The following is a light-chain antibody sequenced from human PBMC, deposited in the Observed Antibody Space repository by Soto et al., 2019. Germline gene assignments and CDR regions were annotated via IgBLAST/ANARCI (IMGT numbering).Light chain of an antibody. CDR2: EVT. J-gene: IGLJ6*01. V-gene: IGLV2-14*01. Sequence: QSVLTQPASVSGSPGQSITISCTGTSSDVGAYDYVSWFQHYPGKAPKLIIYEVTNRPSGVSDRFSGSRSGTTASLTISGLQAEDEADYYCSSYTLTHTLVFGSGTKVTVL. CDR1: SSDVGAYDY. CDR3: SSYTLTHTLV.